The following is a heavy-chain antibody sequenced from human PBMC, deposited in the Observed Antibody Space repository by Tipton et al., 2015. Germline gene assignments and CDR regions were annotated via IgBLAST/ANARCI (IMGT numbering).Heavy chain of an antibody. Sequence: SLRLSCAASGFRFNDYAMNWVRQAPGKGLEWVSSISSSGRYIYYADSVKGRFTVSSDSAKSSLYLQMNSLRADDTASYYCARGPPPPLYFGTIDYWGQGTLVAVSS. CDR1: GFRFNDYA. D-gene: IGHD1-7*01. CDR3: ARGPPPPLYFGTIDY. J-gene: IGHJ4*02. V-gene: IGHV3-21*01. CDR2: ISSSGRYI.